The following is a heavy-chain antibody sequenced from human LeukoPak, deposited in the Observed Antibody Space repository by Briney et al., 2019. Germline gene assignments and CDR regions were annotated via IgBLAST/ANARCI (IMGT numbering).Heavy chain of an antibody. Sequence: GGSLRLSCAASGFRFSRYWMSWVRQAPGKGLEWVANIKQDGSEKYYVDSVKGRFTLSRDNAKESLFLQMDSLTAADTAVYFCARGDTAVGTNYFYGMDVWGQGTTVIVSS. CDR2: IKQDGSEK. CDR1: GFRFSRYW. CDR3: ARGDTAVGTNYFYGMDV. D-gene: IGHD1-1*01. J-gene: IGHJ6*02. V-gene: IGHV3-7*03.